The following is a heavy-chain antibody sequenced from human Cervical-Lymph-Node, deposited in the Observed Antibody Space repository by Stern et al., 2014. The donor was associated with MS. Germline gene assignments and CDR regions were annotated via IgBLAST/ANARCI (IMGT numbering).Heavy chain of an antibody. CDR1: GASAISGNW. V-gene: IGHV4-4*02. D-gene: IGHD2-2*01. CDR3: ARVVAGCSRTSCFQDL. Sequence: QVQLQESGPGLVKPSGTLSLTRAVSGASAISGNWWTWVRQPPGRTPQWIGEIYHREGVNYNPSLKSRVTISIDKSTNHFSLKMTSMTAADTAVYYCARVVAGCSRTSCFQDLWGQGTLVTVSS. CDR2: IYHREGV. J-gene: IGHJ5*02.